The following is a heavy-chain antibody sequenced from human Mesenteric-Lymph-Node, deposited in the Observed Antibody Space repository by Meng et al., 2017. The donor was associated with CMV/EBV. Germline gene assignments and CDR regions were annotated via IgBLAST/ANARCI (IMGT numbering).Heavy chain of an antibody. Sequence: GESLKISCKGSGYSFTNYWIGWVRQMPGKGLEWMGIIYPGDSDTRYSPSFQGQVTISADKSISTAYLQWSSLKASDTAMYYCARHVRTCSSTSCYSNFFDYWGQGTLVTVSS. V-gene: IGHV5-51*01. CDR2: IYPGDSDT. CDR1: GYSFTNYW. D-gene: IGHD2-2*01. CDR3: ARHVRTCSSTSCYSNFFDY. J-gene: IGHJ4*02.